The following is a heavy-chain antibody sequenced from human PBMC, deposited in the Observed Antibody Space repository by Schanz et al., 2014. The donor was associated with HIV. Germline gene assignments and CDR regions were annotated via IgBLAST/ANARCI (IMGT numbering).Heavy chain of an antibody. Sequence: EVQLVESGGGLVQAGGSLRLSCEASGFTFGSYWMTWVRQAPGKGLEWVANIKQDGSEKYYLDSVKGRFTISRDNGKNSLYLQMNSLRAEDTAVYYCASTIYPYSSSSDYYYGMDVWGQGTTVSVSS. D-gene: IGHD6-6*01. CDR3: ASTIYPYSSSSDYYYGMDV. CDR2: IKQDGSEK. V-gene: IGHV3-7*01. J-gene: IGHJ6*02. CDR1: GFTFGSYW.